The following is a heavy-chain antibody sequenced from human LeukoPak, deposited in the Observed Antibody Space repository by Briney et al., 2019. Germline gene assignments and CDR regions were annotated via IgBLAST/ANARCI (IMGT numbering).Heavy chain of an antibody. V-gene: IGHV4-34*01. D-gene: IGHD1-26*01. Sequence: AETLSLTCAVYGGSFSGYYWSWIRQPPGKGLEWIGEINHSGSTNYNPSLKSRVTISVDTSKNQFSLKLSSVTAADTAVYYCARPYYNYYYYYMDVWGKGTTVTVSS. CDR3: ARPYYNYYYYYMDV. J-gene: IGHJ6*03. CDR2: INHSGST. CDR1: GGSFSGYY.